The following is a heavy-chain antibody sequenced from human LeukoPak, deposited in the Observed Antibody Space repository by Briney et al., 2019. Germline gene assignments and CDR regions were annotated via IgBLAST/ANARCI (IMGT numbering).Heavy chain of an antibody. J-gene: IGHJ4*02. D-gene: IGHD4-23*01. CDR3: VRGNDYGGPHY. CDR1: GFTFSNYA. V-gene: IGHV3-74*01. CDR2: IDRDGSRI. Sequence: GGSLRLSCAASGFTFSNYAMSWVRRAPGKGLVWVSRIDRDGSRINYADSVKGRFTISRDNGKNTLFLQMNSLRAEDAAVYYCVRGNDYGGPHYWGQGTLVTVSS.